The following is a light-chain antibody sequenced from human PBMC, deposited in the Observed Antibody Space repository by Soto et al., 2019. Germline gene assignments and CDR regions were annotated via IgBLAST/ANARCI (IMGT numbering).Light chain of an antibody. CDR3: QQYGSSPERT. J-gene: IGKJ1*01. V-gene: IGKV3-20*01. CDR1: RTVSSSF. CDR2: GAS. Sequence: EIVLTQSPGTLSLSPGERATLSCRASRTVSSSFLAWYQQKPGQAPRLFIYGASSRATGIPDRFSGSGSGTDFTLTISRLEPEDFAVYYCQQYGSSPERTFGQGTKVDIK.